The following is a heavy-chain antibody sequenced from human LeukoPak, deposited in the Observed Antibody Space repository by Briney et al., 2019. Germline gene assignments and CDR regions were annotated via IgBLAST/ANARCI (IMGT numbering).Heavy chain of an antibody. CDR3: ARAITGTDRLVDY. CDR2: IYPGDSDT. D-gene: IGHD1-20*01. Sequence: GESLKISCKGSGYSFTSYWIGWVRQMPGKGLEWMGIIYPGDSDTRCSPSFQGQVTISADKSTSTAYLQWSSLKASDTAMYYCARAITGTDRLVDYWGQGTLVTVSS. CDR1: GYSFTSYW. V-gene: IGHV5-51*01. J-gene: IGHJ4*02.